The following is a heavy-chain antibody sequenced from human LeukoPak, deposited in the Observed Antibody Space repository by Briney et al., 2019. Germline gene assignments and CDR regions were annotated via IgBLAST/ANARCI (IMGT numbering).Heavy chain of an antibody. CDR3: ARVNPDSYSGYEFYAFDI. CDR1: GGTFSSYA. V-gene: IGHV1-69*06. D-gene: IGHD5-12*01. J-gene: IGHJ3*02. CDR2: IIPIFGTA. Sequence: SVKVSCKASGGTFSSYAISWVRQAPGQGLEWMGGIIPIFGTANYAQKFQGRVTITADKSTSTAYMELSSLRSEDTAMYYCARVNPDSYSGYEFYAFDIWGQGTMVTVSS.